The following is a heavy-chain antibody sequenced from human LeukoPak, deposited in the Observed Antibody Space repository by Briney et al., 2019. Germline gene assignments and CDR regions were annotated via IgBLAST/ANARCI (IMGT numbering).Heavy chain of an antibody. V-gene: IGHV3-33*06. CDR3: AKDLFDYGDFPIDY. Sequence: PGGSLRLSCAASGFTFSSYGMHWVRQAPGKGLEWVVVIWYDGSNKYYADSVKGRFTISKDNSKNTLYLQMNSLRAEDTAVYYCAKDLFDYGDFPIDYWGQGTLVTVSS. D-gene: IGHD4-17*01. CDR2: IWYDGSNK. CDR1: GFTFSSYG. J-gene: IGHJ4*02.